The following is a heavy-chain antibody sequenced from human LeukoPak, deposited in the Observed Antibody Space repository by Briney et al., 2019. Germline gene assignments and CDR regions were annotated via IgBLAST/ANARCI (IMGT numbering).Heavy chain of an antibody. CDR1: GFTVSSNY. CDR3: ARVLYSYGLEYFDY. CDR2: IYSGGST. V-gene: IGHV3-66*02. Sequence: GGSLRLSCAASGFTVSSNYMSWVRQAPGKGLEWVSVIYSGGSTYYADSAKGRFTISRDNSKNTLYLQMNSLRAEDTAVYYCARVLYSYGLEYFDYWGQGTLVTVSS. D-gene: IGHD5-18*01. J-gene: IGHJ4*02.